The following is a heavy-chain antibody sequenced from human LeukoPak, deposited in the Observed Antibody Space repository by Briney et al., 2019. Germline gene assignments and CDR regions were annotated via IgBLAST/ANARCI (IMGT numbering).Heavy chain of an antibody. CDR3: ARDFSGIAACPVPQRY. V-gene: IGHV1-18*01. J-gene: IGHJ4*02. Sequence: ASVKVSCKASGYTFTSYGISWVRQAPGQGLEWMGWISAYNGNTNYAQKLQGRVTMTTDTSTSTAYMELRSLRSDDTAVYYCARDFSGIAACPVPQRYWGQGTLVTVSS. CDR1: GYTFTSYG. CDR2: ISAYNGNT. D-gene: IGHD6-6*01.